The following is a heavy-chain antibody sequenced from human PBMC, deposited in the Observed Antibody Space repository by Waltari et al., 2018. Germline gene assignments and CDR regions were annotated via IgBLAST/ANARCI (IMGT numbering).Heavy chain of an antibody. V-gene: IGHV5-51*03. D-gene: IGHD6-19*01. J-gene: IGHJ4*02. Sequence: EVQLVQSGAEVKQPGESLKISCKGSGYRFTSYWLGWVLQMPGNGLEWMGCIYPGDADIRYSTSCQGQVTISADKSISTAYLQWSSLKATETDMYYCATGGYSSGWGVDYWGQGTLVTVSS. CDR2: IYPGDADI. CDR3: ATGGYSSGWGVDY. CDR1: GYRFTSYW.